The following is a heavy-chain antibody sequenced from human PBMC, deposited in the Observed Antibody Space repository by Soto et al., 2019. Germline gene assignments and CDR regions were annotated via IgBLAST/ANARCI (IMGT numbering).Heavy chain of an antibody. CDR3: ARALSLGGDY. CDR1: GFIFSDYA. Sequence: EVQLLESGGTLAQPGESLRLSCAASGFIFSDYAMSWVRQAPGKGLEWVSGISGSGDTTNYAASVRGRFTISRDNSKGTLYLQMNTLRAEDTAVYHCARALSLGGDYLGRGTLVTVSS. V-gene: IGHV3-23*01. J-gene: IGHJ4*02. CDR2: ISGSGDTT. D-gene: IGHD3-16*01.